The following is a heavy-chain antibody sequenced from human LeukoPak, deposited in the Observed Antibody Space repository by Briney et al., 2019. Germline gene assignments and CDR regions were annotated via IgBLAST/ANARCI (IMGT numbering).Heavy chain of an antibody. CDR1: GLTFSSYS. V-gene: IGHV3-48*01. CDR2: ISSSSSTI. J-gene: IGHJ4*02. D-gene: IGHD2-21*01. Sequence: PGGSLRLSCAASGLTFSSYSMNWVRQAPGKELEWVSYISSSSSTIYYAASVKGRFTISRDNAKNSLYLQTNSLRAEDTAVYYCARDGGDDLNWGQGTLVTVSS. CDR3: ARDGGDDLN.